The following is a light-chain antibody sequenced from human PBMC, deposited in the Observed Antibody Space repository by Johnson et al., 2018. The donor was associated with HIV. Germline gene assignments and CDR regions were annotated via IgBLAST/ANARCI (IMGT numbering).Light chain of an antibody. CDR1: SSNIGNNY. J-gene: IGLJ1*01. CDR3: GTWDSSLSAYV. Sequence: QSVLTQPPSVSAAPGQKVTISCSGSSSNIGNNYVSWYQQVPGTAPRLVIYDTIKRHSGIPDRISGSKSGTSATLGITGLQTGDEADYYCGTWDSSLSAYVFGTGTKVTVL. V-gene: IGLV1-51*01. CDR2: DTI.